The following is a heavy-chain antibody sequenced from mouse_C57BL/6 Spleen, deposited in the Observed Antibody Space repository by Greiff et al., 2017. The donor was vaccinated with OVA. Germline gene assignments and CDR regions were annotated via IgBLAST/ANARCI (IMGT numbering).Heavy chain of an antibody. J-gene: IGHJ3*01. CDR2: IHHNSGST. Sequence: QVQLQQPGAELVKPGASVKLSCKASGYTFTSYWMHWVKQRPGQGLEWIGMIHHNSGSTNYNEKFKSKATLTVDKSSSTAYMQLSSLTSEDSAVYYCARVTAQATLAYWGQGTLVTVSA. CDR3: ARVTAQATLAY. D-gene: IGHD3-2*02. CDR1: GYTFTSYW. V-gene: IGHV1-64*01.